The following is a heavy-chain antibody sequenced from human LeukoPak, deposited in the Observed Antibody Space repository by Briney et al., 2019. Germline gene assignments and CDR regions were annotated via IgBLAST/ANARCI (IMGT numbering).Heavy chain of an antibody. CDR3: ATTHDYGDYDY. D-gene: IGHD4-17*01. CDR1: GFTFSSYA. V-gene: IGHV3-23*01. CDR2: ISGSGGST. Sequence: GGSLRLSCAASGFTFSSYAMSWVRQAPGKGLEWVSAISGSGGSTYYADSVKGRFTISRDNSKNTLYLQMNSLRAEDTAVYHCATTHDYGDYDYWGQGTLVTVSS. J-gene: IGHJ4*02.